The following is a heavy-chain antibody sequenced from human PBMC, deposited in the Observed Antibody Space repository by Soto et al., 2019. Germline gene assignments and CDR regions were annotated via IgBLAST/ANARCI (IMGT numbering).Heavy chain of an antibody. CDR1: GGTFSSYA. Sequence: ASVKVSCKASGGTFSSYAISWVRQAPGQGLEWMGGIIPIFGTANYAQKFQGRVTITADESTSTAYMELSSLRSEDTAVYYCARGGTAMEPYYYYGMDVWGQGTTVTVSS. V-gene: IGHV1-69*13. CDR2: IIPIFGTA. D-gene: IGHD5-18*01. CDR3: ARGGTAMEPYYYYGMDV. J-gene: IGHJ6*02.